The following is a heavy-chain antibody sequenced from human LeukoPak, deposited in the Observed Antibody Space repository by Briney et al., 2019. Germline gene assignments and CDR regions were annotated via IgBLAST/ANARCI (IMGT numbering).Heavy chain of an antibody. CDR1: GYTLTELS. CDR2: FDPEDGET. V-gene: IGHV1-24*01. CDR3: ATVPPYDSSGYLY. Sequence: ASVKVSCKVSGYTLTELSMHWVRQAPGKGLEWMGGFDPEDGETIYAQKFQGRVTMTADTSTDTAYMELSSLRSEDTALYYCATVPPYDSSGYLYWGQGTLVTVSS. D-gene: IGHD3-22*01. J-gene: IGHJ4*02.